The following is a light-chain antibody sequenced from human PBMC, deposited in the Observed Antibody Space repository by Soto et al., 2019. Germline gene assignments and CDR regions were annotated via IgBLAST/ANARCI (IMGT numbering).Light chain of an antibody. Sequence: EIVLTQSPATLSLSPGERATLSCRASQSVSNYLAWYQQKPGQAPRLLIYDTSDRASGIPARFSGSGSGTDFTLTISSLHPDDFATYYCQEYNNYWTFGQGTKVDIK. CDR2: DTS. CDR3: QEYNNYWT. CDR1: QSVSNY. V-gene: IGKV3-11*01. J-gene: IGKJ1*01.